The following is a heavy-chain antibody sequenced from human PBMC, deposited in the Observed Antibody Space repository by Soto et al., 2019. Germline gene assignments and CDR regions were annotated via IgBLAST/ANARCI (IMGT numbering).Heavy chain of an antibody. CDR1: GGSIISGGSY. Sequence: SETLSLTCTVSGGSIISGGSYLCCIRQPPGKGLEWIGYIYYSGNTYFNPSLKSRVTLSVDTSKNQFSLNLSSVTAADTAVYYCVRYCSTTKCPFDYWGQGTLVTVSS. CDR3: VRYCSTTKCPFDY. V-gene: IGHV4-30-4*01. D-gene: IGHD2-2*01. J-gene: IGHJ4*02. CDR2: IYYSGNT.